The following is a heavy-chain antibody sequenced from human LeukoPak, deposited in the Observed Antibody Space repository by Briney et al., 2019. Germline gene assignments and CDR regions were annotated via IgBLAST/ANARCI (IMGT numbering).Heavy chain of an antibody. CDR1: RYTYPRYY. J-gene: IGHJ6*03. D-gene: IGHD2-2*02. Sequence: GASVKVSCKASRYTYPRYYMHGVRQPPGRGLDWMGIIHTRGGSKNYAQKLQGRVTMTRDMSTSTVYMELSSLRPEDTAVYYCARVAAEVVGVPGPIGFGWLRRDYYYMDVWGKGTTVTVSS. CDR2: IHTRGGSK. CDR3: ARVAAEVVGVPGPIGFGWLRRDYYYMDV. V-gene: IGHV1-46*01.